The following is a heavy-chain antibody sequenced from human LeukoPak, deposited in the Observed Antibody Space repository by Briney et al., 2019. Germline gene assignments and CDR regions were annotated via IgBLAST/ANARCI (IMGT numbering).Heavy chain of an antibody. CDR1: GGTFSSYA. J-gene: IGHJ6*02. V-gene: IGHV1-69*13. CDR3: ARDPGIVVVVAAFEDYYYYYGMDV. CDR2: IIPIFGTA. Sequence: SVKVSCKASGGTFSSYAIGWVRQAPGQGLEWMGGIIPIFGTANYAQKFQGRVTITADESTSTAYMELSSLRSEDTAVYYCARDPGIVVVVAAFEDYYYYYGMDVWGQGTTVTVSS. D-gene: IGHD2-15*01.